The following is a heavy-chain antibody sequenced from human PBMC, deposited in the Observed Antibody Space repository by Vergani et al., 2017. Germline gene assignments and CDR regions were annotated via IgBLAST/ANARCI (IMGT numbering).Heavy chain of an antibody. J-gene: IGHJ1*01. CDR1: GFTFDTYT. Sequence: EVQLLESGGGLVQPGGSRRLSCAGAGFTFDTYTMAYVRQAPGKGLEWVATISSGGGDIFYADSVKGRFTISRANSKNTLILQMNSLKAEDTAVYYCTTAWGLYYLHGEYFQYWGRGALVSVSS. CDR2: ISSGGGDI. CDR3: TTAWGLYYLHGEYFQY. D-gene: IGHD3-10*01. V-gene: IGHV3-23*01.